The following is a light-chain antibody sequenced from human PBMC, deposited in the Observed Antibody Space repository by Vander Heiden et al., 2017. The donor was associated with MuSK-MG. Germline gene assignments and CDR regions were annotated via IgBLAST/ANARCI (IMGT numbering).Light chain of an antibody. CDR3: QHRINWPLT. CDR1: QSVSSL. Sequence: EIVLTQSPATLSLSPGERATLSCRASQSVSSLLAWYQQKPGQAPRLLIYDASNRATGIPARFSGSGSGTDFTLTISSLEPEDVAVYFCQHRINWPLTFGGGTKVEIK. CDR2: DAS. J-gene: IGKJ4*01. V-gene: IGKV3-11*01.